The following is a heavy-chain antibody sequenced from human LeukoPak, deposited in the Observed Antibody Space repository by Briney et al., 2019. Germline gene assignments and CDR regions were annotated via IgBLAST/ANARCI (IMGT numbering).Heavy chain of an antibody. V-gene: IGHV3-7*01. CDR2: IKQDGSEK. J-gene: IGHJ4*02. CDR3: ARYQGGAAAAHFDY. D-gene: IGHD6-13*01. Sequence: GGSLRLSCAASGFTFSSYWMSWVRQAPGKGLEWVANIKQDGSEKYYVDSVKGRFTISRDNAKNSLYLQMNSLRAEDTAVYYCARYQGGAAAAHFDYWGQGTLVTVSS. CDR1: GFTFSSYW.